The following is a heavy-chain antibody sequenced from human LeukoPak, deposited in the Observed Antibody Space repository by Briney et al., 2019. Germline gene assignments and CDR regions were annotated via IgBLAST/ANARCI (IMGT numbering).Heavy chain of an antibody. CDR1: GYTFTSSD. Sequence: GASVKVSCMASGYTFTSSDINSGRHAPGQGLDWMGWMNPNSGSTGYAQKFQGRLTITRNTSISTAYMELSGLRSEDTAVYYCARGRSTGYPYYFEYWGQGTLVTVSS. J-gene: IGHJ4*02. CDR2: MNPNSGST. CDR3: ARGRSTGYPYYFEY. V-gene: IGHV1-8*03. D-gene: IGHD5-12*01.